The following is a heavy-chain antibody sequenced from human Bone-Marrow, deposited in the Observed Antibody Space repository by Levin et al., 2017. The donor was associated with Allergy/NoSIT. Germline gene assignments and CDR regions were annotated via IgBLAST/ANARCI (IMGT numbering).Heavy chain of an antibody. J-gene: IGHJ6*02. CDR2: ISSDGGDE. Sequence: GGSLRLSCAASGFTFNYYAMHWVRQAPGKGLEWVAVISSDGGDEFYADSVKGRFTVSRDNSKNTVFLHMNSLRAEDTAVYHCAKETTAGNIYFYGMDVWGLGTTVTVSS. CDR1: GFTFNYYA. V-gene: IGHV3-30*18. CDR3: AKETTAGNIYFYGMDV. D-gene: IGHD6-13*01.